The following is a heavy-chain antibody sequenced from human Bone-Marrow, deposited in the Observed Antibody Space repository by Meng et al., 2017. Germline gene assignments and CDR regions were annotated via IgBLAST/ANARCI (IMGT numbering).Heavy chain of an antibody. CDR2: ISGSGGST. CDR3: ARQVGPDY. D-gene: IGHD1-26*01. CDR1: AFTFSNYA. Sequence: VHVVEPGGDLVQPGGSLRLSCAASAFTFSNYAMIWVRRAPGKGLEWVSAISGSGGSTYYPDSVKGRFTISRDNSKNTLFLQMNSLRVEDTAIYYCARQVGPDYWGQGTLVTVSS. V-gene: IGHV3-23*04. J-gene: IGHJ4*02.